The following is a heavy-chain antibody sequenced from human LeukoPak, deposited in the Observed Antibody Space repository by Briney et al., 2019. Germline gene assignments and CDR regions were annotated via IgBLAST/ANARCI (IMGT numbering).Heavy chain of an antibody. V-gene: IGHV3-23*01. CDR2: ITGSGDDT. CDR3: AKGSSSGRPYYFDN. Sequence: GGPLGLPGEASGFTFTTFALSWVRQLPGKGLRWFSAITGSGDDTYHADSVKGRFTISRDNPKTTLYLQLNTLRAEDTAVYYCAKGSSSGRPYYFDNWGQGTLVTVSS. CDR1: GFTFTTFA. J-gene: IGHJ4*02. D-gene: IGHD6-19*01.